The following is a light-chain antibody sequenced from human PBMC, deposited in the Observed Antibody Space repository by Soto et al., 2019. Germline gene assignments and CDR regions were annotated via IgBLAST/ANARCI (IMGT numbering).Light chain of an antibody. V-gene: IGKV3-20*01. CDR2: GAS. CDR3: QQYGSPLT. J-gene: IGKJ4*01. Sequence: EIVLTQSPGTLSLSPGERATLSCRASQSVSSSYLAWYQQKPGQAPRLLIYGASSRATGIPDRFSGSGSGTYFTLIISRLEHEDFAVYYCQQYGSPLTFGGGTKVEIK. CDR1: QSVSSSY.